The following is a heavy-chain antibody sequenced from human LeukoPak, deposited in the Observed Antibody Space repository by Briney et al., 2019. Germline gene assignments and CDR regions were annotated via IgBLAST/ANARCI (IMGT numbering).Heavy chain of an antibody. J-gene: IGHJ6*02. Sequence: PGRSLRLSCSASGFIFYDYGMHWLRQVPGKGLKWISGLSWNGGSIDYADSVKGRFTISRDNAKNSLYLQMNSLRREDAALYFCAKDKMMRVSANVLLPAGEFRRSYFYYYGMNVWGQGTTVAVS. CDR3: AKDKMMRVSANVLLPAGEFRRSYFYYYGMNV. CDR2: LSWNGGSI. CDR1: GFIFYDYG. V-gene: IGHV3-9*01. D-gene: IGHD3-10*01.